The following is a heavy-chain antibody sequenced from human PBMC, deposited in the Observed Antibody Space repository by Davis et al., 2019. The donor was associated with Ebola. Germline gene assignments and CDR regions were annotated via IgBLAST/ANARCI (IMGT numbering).Heavy chain of an antibody. Sequence: AASVKVSCKASGFTFTSSAMQWVRQAPGQGLEWMGWISAYNGNTNYAQKFQGRVALTRDTSSSTAYMELRSLRSDDTAVYYCARDLGITMVRGVVDYWGQGTLVTVSS. D-gene: IGHD3-10*01. CDR1: GFTFTSSA. CDR2: ISAYNGNT. CDR3: ARDLGITMVRGVVDY. V-gene: IGHV1-18*01. J-gene: IGHJ4*02.